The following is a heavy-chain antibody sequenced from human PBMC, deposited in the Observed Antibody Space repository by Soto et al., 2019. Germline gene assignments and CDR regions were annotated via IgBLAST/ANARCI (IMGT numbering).Heavy chain of an antibody. CDR3: AREKVGTTFFDN. CDR2: IYPSVSS. D-gene: IGHD1-1*01. Sequence: PSETLSLTCNVSGFAISRGYYWSWARQPPGKGLEWIGSIYPSVSSYHNPSLESRLTLSIDTSKNQFTLKLASVTAADTALHYCAREKVGTTFFDNWGQGTQVTVSS. V-gene: IGHV4-38-2*02. CDR1: GFAISRGYY. J-gene: IGHJ4*02.